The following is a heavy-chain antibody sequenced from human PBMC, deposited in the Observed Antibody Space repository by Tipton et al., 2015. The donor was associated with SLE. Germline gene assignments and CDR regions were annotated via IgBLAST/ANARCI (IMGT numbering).Heavy chain of an antibody. CDR3: ARRFRDSYYFVY. J-gene: IGHJ4*02. CDR2: ISYSGRS. V-gene: IGHV4-59*08. CDR1: GVSISDHS. Sequence: TLSLTCTVSGVSISDHSWGWIRQPPGKGLEWIGYISYSGRSNYNPSLKSQVTIPLDTPKNQVSLKVSSVTAADTAVYYCARRFRDSYYFVYWGQGTLVTVSS.